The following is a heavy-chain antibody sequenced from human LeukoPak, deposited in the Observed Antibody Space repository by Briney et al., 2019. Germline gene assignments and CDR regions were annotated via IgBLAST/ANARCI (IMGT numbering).Heavy chain of an antibody. V-gene: IGHV3-23*01. J-gene: IGHJ4*02. D-gene: IGHD3-10*01. Sequence: GGSLRLSYAASGFTFSSYAMSWVRQAPGKGLEWVSAISGSGGSTYYADSVKGRFTISRDNSKNTLYLQMNSLRAEDTAVYYCAKSTLLLWFGEDWGQGTLVTVSS. CDR2: ISGSGGST. CDR3: AKSTLLLWFGED. CDR1: GFTFSSYA.